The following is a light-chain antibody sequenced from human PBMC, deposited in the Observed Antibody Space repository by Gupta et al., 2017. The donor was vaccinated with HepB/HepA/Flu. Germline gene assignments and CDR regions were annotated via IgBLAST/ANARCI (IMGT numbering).Light chain of an antibody. CDR2: KAS. Sequence: DIQMTQSPSTLSASVGDRVTITCRASQNIMFYLAWYQQKPGKAPSLLIYKASNLVGGVPSRFSGSGSGTEFTLTSSSLQPDDFGTYYCQQDDTDWTFGQGTKVEI. V-gene: IGKV1-5*03. CDR1: QNIMFY. J-gene: IGKJ1*01. CDR3: QQDDTDWT.